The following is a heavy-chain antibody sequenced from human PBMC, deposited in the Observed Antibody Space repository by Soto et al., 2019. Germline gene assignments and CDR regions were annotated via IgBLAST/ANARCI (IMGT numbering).Heavy chain of an antibody. D-gene: IGHD3-3*01. J-gene: IGHJ5*02. V-gene: IGHV1-18*01. CDR3: ARVRRRFLEWLANNWFDP. CDR2: ISADNGNT. CDR1: GYTFTSYG. Sequence: ASVKVSCKASGYTFTSYGISWVRQAPGQGLEWMGWISADNGNTNYAQKLQGRVTMTTDTSTSTAYMELRSLRSDDTAVYYCARVRRRFLEWLANNWFDPWGQGTLVTVSS.